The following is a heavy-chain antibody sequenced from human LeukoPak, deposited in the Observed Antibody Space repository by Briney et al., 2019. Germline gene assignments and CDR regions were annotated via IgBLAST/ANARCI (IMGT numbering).Heavy chain of an antibody. CDR1: GFTFSDYY. D-gene: IGHD2-2*01. CDR2: ISSSGSTI. J-gene: IGHJ6*03. V-gene: IGHV3-11*01. CDR3: ARVGSDCCSSTGCYCPYYYYYYYMDV. Sequence: PGGFLRLSCAASGFTFSDYYMSWIRQAPGKGLEWVSYISSSGSTIYYADSVKGRFTISRDNAKNSLYLQMNSLRAEDTAVYYCARVGSDCCSSTGCYCPYYYYYYYMDVWGKGTTVTVSS.